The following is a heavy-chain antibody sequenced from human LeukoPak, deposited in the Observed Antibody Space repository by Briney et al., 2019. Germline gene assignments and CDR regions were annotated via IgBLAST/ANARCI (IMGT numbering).Heavy chain of an antibody. CDR2: INRDGSIT. CDR1: GFTLSDYW. J-gene: IGHJ4*02. CDR3: VRDPFLSGDY. V-gene: IGHV3-74*01. Sequence: GGSLRLSCAASGFTLSDYWMHWVRQAPGEGLVWVSRINRDGSITNYADTVKGRFTISRDNAKNTLHLQMSSLGVEDTALYYCVRDPFLSGDYWGQGTLVTVSA. D-gene: IGHD2/OR15-2a*01.